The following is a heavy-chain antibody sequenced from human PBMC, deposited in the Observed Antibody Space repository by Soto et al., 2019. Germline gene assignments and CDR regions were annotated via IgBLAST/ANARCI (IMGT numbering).Heavy chain of an antibody. J-gene: IGHJ1*01. Sequence: GGSLRLSCAASGFTFSSYVMHWVRQAPGKGLEWVAVVSNDGSNKDYADSVKGRFTISRDNSKNTLYLQMNSLGAEDTAVYYCARVTDYFDTIGYSREYFQHWGQGTPVTVSS. CDR2: VSNDGSNK. D-gene: IGHD3-22*01. CDR3: ARVTDYFDTIGYSREYFQH. V-gene: IGHV3-30*03. CDR1: GFTFSSYV.